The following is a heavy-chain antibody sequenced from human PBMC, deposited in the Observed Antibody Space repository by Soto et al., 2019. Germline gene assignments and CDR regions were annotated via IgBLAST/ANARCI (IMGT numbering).Heavy chain of an antibody. CDR3: ARNRIKIWPPNYYYGMDV. CDR2: ISYDGSNK. Sequence: XGSLRLSCAASGFTFSSYAKHGVRQAPGKGLEWVAVISYDGSNKYYADSVKGRFTISRDNSKNTLYLQMNSLRAEDTAVYYCARNRIKIWPPNYYYGMDVWGQGTTVTVSS. CDR1: GFTFSSYA. V-gene: IGHV3-30-3*01. J-gene: IGHJ6*02. D-gene: IGHD5-18*01.